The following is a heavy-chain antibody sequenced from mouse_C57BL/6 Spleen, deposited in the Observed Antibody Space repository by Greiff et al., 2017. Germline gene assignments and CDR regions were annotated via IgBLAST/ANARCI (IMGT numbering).Heavy chain of an antibody. CDR1: GYTFTSYC. J-gene: IGHJ3*01. V-gene: IGHV1-72*01. Sequence: QVQLQQPGAELVKPGASVKLSCKASGYTFTSYCMHWVKQRPGRGLEWIGRIYPNSGGTKYNEKFKSKATLTADKPSSTAYMQLSSLTSEDSAVYYCARGGTWFAYWGQGTLVTVSA. CDR2: IYPNSGGT. CDR3: ARGGTWFAY.